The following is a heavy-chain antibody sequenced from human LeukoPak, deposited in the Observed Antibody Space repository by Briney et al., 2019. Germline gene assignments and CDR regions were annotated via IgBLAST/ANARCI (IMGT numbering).Heavy chain of an antibody. Sequence: SGTLSLTCIVSGGSISSYYWSWIRQPPGKGLEWIGYIYYSGSTNYNPSLKSRVTISVDTSKNQFSLQLNSVIPEDTAVYYCARDPGYSYYGMDVWGQGTTVTVSS. J-gene: IGHJ6*02. CDR1: GGSISSYY. CDR2: IYYSGST. D-gene: IGHD1-1*01. CDR3: ARDPGYSYYGMDV. V-gene: IGHV4-59*12.